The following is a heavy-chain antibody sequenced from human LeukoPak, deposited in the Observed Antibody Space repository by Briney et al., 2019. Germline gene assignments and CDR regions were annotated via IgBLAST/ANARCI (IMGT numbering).Heavy chain of an antibody. CDR1: GFTFSSYG. J-gene: IGHJ4*02. CDR3: AGDPLEMATDPG. V-gene: IGHV3-30*03. CDR2: ISYDGSNK. D-gene: IGHD5-24*01. Sequence: GGSLRLSCAASGFTFSSYGMHWVRQAPGKGLEWVAVISYDGSNKYYADSVKGRFTISRDNSKNTLYLQMNSLRAEDTAVYYCAGDPLEMATDPGWGQGTLVTVSS.